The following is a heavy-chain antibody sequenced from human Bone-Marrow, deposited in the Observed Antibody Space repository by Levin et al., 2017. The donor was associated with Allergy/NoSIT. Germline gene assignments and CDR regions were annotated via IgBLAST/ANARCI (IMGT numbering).Heavy chain of an antibody. CDR2: FDPEDGKT. CDR1: GYTLTKLS. CDR3: ATDPRLGYYYDGSDEFYGLDV. Sequence: GGSLRLSCKVSGYTLTKLSMHWVRQAPGKGLEWMGSFDPEDGKTIYAQKFQGRVTMTEDTSTDTAYMKLSSLRSEDTAVYYCATDPRLGYYYDGSDEFYGLDVWGQGTTVTVSS. D-gene: IGHD3-22*01. V-gene: IGHV1-24*01. J-gene: IGHJ6*02.